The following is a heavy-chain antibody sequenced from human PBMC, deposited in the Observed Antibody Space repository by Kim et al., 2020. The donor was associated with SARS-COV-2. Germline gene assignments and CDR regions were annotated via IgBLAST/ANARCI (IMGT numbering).Heavy chain of an antibody. D-gene: IGHD3-3*01. CDR1: GFTFSSYG. Sequence: GGSLRLSCAASGFTFSSYGMHWVRQAPGKGLEWVAVIWYDGSNKYYADSVKGRFTISRDNSKNTLYLQMNSLRAEDTAVYYCARGMGFWSGYRYYYYGMDVWGQGTTVTVSS. J-gene: IGHJ6*02. V-gene: IGHV3-33*01. CDR2: IWYDGSNK. CDR3: ARGMGFWSGYRYYYYGMDV.